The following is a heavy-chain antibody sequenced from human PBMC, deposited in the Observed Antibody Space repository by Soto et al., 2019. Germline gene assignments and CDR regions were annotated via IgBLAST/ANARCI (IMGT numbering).Heavy chain of an antibody. Sequence: PLETLSLTCTVSCGSSSSSSYYWGWIRQPPGKGLEWIGEINHSGSTNYNPSLKSRVTISVDTSKNQFSLKLSSVTAADTAVYYCARGASSTKQDYWGQGTLVTVSS. CDR1: CGSSSSSSYY. CDR2: INHSGST. J-gene: IGHJ4*02. D-gene: IGHD2-2*01. V-gene: IGHV4-39*07. CDR3: ARGASSTKQDY.